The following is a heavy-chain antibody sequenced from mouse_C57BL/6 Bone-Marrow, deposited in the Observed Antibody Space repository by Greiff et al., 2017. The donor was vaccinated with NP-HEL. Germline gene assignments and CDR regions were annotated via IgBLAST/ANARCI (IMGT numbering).Heavy chain of an antibody. V-gene: IGHV6-3*01. J-gene: IGHJ4*01. CDR2: IRLKSDNYAT. CDR1: GFTFSNYW. CDR3: TEGSYYAMDY. Sequence: EVQGVESGGGLVQPGGSMKLSCVASGFTFSNYWMNWVRQSPEKGLEWVAQIRLKSDNYATHYAESVKGRFTISRDDSKSSVYLQMNNLRAEDTGIYYCTEGSYYAMDYWGQGTSVTVSS.